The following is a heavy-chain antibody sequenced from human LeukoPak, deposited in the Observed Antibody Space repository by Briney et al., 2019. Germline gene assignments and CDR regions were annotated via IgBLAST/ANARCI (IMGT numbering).Heavy chain of an antibody. D-gene: IGHD6-19*01. Sequence: GGSLRLSCAASGFTFSSYDMHWVRHATGKGLEWVSAIGTAGDTYYPGSVKGRFTISRENAKNSLYLQMNSLRAGDTAVYYCARGLVAGTRGFYYYYGMDVWGQGTTVTVSS. CDR1: GFTFSSYD. CDR3: ARGLVAGTRGFYYYYGMDV. V-gene: IGHV3-13*01. J-gene: IGHJ6*02. CDR2: IGTAGDT.